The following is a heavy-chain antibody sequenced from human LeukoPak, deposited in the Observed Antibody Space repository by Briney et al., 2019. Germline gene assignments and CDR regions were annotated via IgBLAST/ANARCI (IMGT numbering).Heavy chain of an antibody. CDR2: ISVTSSFI. V-gene: IGHV3-48*01. D-gene: IGHD3-16*01. Sequence: PGGSLRLSCAASGFSFTTHSMNWVRQAPGKGLEWVSFISVTSSFISYADSVKGRFTISRDNGENSLYLQMNSLRAEDTAVYYCARGDKFSGDYWGQGTLVTVSS. CDR1: GFSFTTHS. CDR3: ARGDKFSGDY. J-gene: IGHJ4*02.